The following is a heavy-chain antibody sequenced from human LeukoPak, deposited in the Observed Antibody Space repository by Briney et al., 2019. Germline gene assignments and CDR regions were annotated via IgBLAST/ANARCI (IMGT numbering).Heavy chain of an antibody. CDR2: IYYSGST. Sequence: SETLSLTCAVYGGSFSGYYWSWIRQPPGKGLEWVGYIYYSGSTNYNPSLKSRVTISVDTSKNQFSLKLSSVTAADTAVYYCARGSTVTTYYYYMDVWGKGTTVTISS. J-gene: IGHJ6*03. CDR3: ARGSTVTTYYYYMDV. D-gene: IGHD4-17*01. CDR1: GGSFSGYY. V-gene: IGHV4-59*01.